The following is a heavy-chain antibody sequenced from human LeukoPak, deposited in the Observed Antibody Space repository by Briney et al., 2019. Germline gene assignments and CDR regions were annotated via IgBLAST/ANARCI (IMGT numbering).Heavy chain of an antibody. CDR2: IIPIFGTA. CDR1: GGTFSSYA. Sequence: ASVKVSCKASGGTFSSYAISWVRQAPGQGLEWMGGIIPIFGTANYAQKFQGRVTITADESTSTAYMELSSLKSEDTAVYYCASDAPYSSSFLAGGYWGQGTLVTVSS. V-gene: IGHV1-69*13. J-gene: IGHJ4*02. CDR3: ASDAPYSSSFLAGGY. D-gene: IGHD6-6*01.